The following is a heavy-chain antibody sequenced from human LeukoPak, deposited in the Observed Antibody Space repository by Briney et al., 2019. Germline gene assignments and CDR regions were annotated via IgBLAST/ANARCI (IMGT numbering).Heavy chain of an antibody. J-gene: IGHJ6*02. V-gene: IGHV1-8*01. CDR2: MNPNSGNT. Sequence: ASVKVSCKASGYTFTSYDINWVRQATGQGLEWMGWMNPNSGNTGYAQKFQGRVTMTRNTSISTAYMELSSLRSEDTAVYYCASIHSSSWDYYYYGVDVWGQGTTVTVSS. CDR3: ASIHSSSWDYYYYGVDV. D-gene: IGHD6-13*01. CDR1: GYTFTSYD.